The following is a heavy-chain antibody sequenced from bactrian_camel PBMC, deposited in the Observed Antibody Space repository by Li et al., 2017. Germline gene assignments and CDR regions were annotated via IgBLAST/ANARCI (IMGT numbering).Heavy chain of an antibody. CDR3: AAGDRSYGDSCRNKY. CDR2: IYSRGGGT. Sequence: VQLVESGGGSVAAGGSLRLSCAASGFTYSSIAWAWFRQAPGKEREGVAAIYSRGGGTDYVDAVKGRFTISQDGAKNTLYLQMNSLNPEDTATYYCAAGDRSYGDSCRNKYWGQGTQVTVS. CDR1: GFTYSSIA. V-gene: IGHV3S31*01. J-gene: IGHJ4*01. D-gene: IGHD6*01.